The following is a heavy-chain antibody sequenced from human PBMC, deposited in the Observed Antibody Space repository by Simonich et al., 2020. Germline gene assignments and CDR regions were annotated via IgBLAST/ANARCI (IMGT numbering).Heavy chain of an antibody. Sequence: HVPLVQSGPEVQTPGSAVEVSCKASGGTFSSYAISWLRQAPEQGLEWMGGLSPMLGGADYEQKFQGRVKSAADESTRTACMELSSLGSEDTAVDYGAREAHPSQMVQGGSYYYDFVDGWSQGTTVTVS. V-gene: IGHV1-69*10. D-gene: IGHD3-10*01. CDR1: GGTFSSYA. CDR2: LSPMLGGA. J-gene: IGHJ6*02. CDR3: AREAHPSQMVQGGSYYYDFVDG.